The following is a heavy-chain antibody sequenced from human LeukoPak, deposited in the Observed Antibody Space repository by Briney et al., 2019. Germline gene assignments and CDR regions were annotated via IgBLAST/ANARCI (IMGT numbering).Heavy chain of an antibody. CDR2: INHSGST. D-gene: IGHD6-13*01. J-gene: IGHJ4*02. Sequence: SETLSLTCAVYGGSFSGYYWSWIRQPPGKELEWIGEINHSGSTNYNPSLKSRVTISVDTSKNQFSLKLSSVTAADTAVYYCARGQAAAGTGYYFDYWGQGTLVTVSS. CDR3: ARGQAAAGTGYYFDY. CDR1: GGSFSGYY. V-gene: IGHV4-34*01.